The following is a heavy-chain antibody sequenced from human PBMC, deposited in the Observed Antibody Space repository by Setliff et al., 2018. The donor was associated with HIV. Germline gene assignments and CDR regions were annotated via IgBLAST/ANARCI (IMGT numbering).Heavy chain of an antibody. CDR2: INPTGGST. CDR3: ASAGAWQRNALDI. CDR1: GYSFTNHY. J-gene: IGHJ3*02. V-gene: IGHV1-46*01. D-gene: IGHD5-12*01. Sequence: GASVKVSCKPSGYSFTNHYMHWVRQAPGQGLEGMGVINPTGGSTRNTQKFQGRVAMTRDTSTSTVYMELSSLRSEDTAVYYCASAGAWQRNALDIWGQGTMVTVSS.